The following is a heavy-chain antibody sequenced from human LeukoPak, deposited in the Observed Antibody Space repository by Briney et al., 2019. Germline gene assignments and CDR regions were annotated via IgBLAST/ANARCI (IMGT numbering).Heavy chain of an antibody. Sequence: TGGSLRLSCAASGFTFSSYGMHWVRQAPGKGLEWVAFIRYDGSNKYYADSVKGRFTISRDNTKNSLYLQMNSLRVDDTAVYYCARDAVTGYSSGWYKPFPFDYWGQGSLVTVSS. D-gene: IGHD6-19*01. V-gene: IGHV3-30*02. CDR3: ARDAVTGYSSGWYKPFPFDY. CDR2: IRYDGSNK. CDR1: GFTFSSYG. J-gene: IGHJ4*02.